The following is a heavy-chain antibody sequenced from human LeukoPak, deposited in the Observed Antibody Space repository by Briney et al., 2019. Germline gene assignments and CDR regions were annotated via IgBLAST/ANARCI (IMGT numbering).Heavy chain of an antibody. Sequence: GGSLRLSCAASGFTFSSYSMNWVRQAPGKGLEWVSSISSSSSYIYYADSVKGRFTISRDNAKNSLYLQMNSLRAEDTAVYYCARDAAEDIAVAGYWGQGTLVTVSS. V-gene: IGHV3-21*01. CDR3: ARDAAEDIAVAGY. CDR2: ISSSSSYI. D-gene: IGHD6-19*01. J-gene: IGHJ4*02. CDR1: GFTFSSYS.